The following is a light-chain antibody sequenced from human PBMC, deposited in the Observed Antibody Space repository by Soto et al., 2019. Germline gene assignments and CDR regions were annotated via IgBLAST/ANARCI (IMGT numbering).Light chain of an antibody. CDR2: KAS. V-gene: IGKV1-5*03. CDR3: QQYNSYSPT. Sequence: DIQMTQSPSTLSASVGDRVTITCRASQSISVWLAWYQQKAGKAPNLLIYKASRLESGVPPRFSGSGSETEFTLTISGLQPGDSATYYCQQYNSYSPTFGQGTKVEVK. CDR1: QSISVW. J-gene: IGKJ1*01.